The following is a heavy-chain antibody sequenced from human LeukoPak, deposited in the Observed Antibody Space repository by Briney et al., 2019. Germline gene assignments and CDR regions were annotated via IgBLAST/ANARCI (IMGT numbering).Heavy chain of an antibody. CDR3: SRDEYGGGSSYFDY. CDR1: GFNFGDYA. Sequence: GGSLRLSCTASGFNFGDYAMSWFRQAPEKGLEWVGFITNKAFGGTAEYAASVKGRFTISRDDSRSITYLQTDNLRTEDTGVYFCSRDEYGGGSSYFDYWGQGTLVTVST. V-gene: IGHV3-49*03. CDR2: ITNKAFGGTA. D-gene: IGHD4-23*01. J-gene: IGHJ4*02.